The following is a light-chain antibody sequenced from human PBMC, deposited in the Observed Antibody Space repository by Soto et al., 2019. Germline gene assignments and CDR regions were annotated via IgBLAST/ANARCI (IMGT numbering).Light chain of an antibody. Sequence: DIQLTQSPSFLSASVGDRVTITCRASQDVSRYLAWYQQKPGKAPNLLIYAASTLRSGVPSRFSGSGSETEFTLTISSLQPEDFATYYCQQRNSYASTFGPGTKVDIK. CDR1: QDVSRY. CDR3: QQRNSYAST. CDR2: AAS. V-gene: IGKV1-9*01. J-gene: IGKJ3*01.